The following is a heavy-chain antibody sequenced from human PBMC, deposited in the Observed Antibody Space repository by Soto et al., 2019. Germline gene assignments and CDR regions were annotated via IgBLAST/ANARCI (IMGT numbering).Heavy chain of an antibody. V-gene: IGHV5-51*01. Sequence: PGESLKISCKGSGYSFTTYWIGWVRQMPGKGLEWMGIIYPGYSDTTYSPSFQGQVTISADKSINTAYLQWSSLKASDTAMYYCARVGMTDAFDIWGPGTMVTVSS. CDR1: GYSFTTYW. J-gene: IGHJ3*02. CDR3: ARVGMTDAFDI. CDR2: IYPGYSDT.